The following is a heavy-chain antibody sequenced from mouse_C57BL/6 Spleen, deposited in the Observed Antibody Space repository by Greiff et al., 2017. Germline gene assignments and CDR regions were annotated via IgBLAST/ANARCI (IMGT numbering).Heavy chain of an antibody. Sequence: VQLQQSGAELVRPGASVTLSCKASGYTFTDYEMHWVKQTPVHGLEWIGAIDPETGGTAYNQKFKGKAILTADKSSSTAYMALRSLTSEDSAVYYCTDYADYYAMDYWGQGTSVTVSS. J-gene: IGHJ4*01. CDR3: TDYADYYAMDY. D-gene: IGHD1-1*01. CDR2: IDPETGGT. CDR1: GYTFTDYE. V-gene: IGHV1-15*01.